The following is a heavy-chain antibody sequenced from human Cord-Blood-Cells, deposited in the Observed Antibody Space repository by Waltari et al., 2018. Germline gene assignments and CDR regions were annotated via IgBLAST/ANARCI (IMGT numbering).Heavy chain of an antibody. J-gene: IGHJ3*02. CDR3: ARGSAVLLWFGESDAFDI. D-gene: IGHD3-10*01. CDR1: GGSFSGYY. CDR2: INHSGST. V-gene: IGHV4-34*01. Sequence: QVQLQQWGAGLLKPSETLSLTCAVYGGSFSGYYWSWIRQPPGKGLEWIGVINHSGSTTYNPSLKSRVTISVDTSRNQFSLKLSSVTAADTAVYDCARGSAVLLWFGESDAFDIWGQGTMVTVSS.